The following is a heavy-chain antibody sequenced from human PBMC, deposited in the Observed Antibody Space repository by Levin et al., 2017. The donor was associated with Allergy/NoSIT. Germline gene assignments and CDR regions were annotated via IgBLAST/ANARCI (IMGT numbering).Heavy chain of an antibody. CDR2: IYYSGST. J-gene: IGHJ4*02. V-gene: IGHV4-39*07. Sequence: PSETLSLTCTVSGGSISSSSYYWGWIRQPPGKGLEWIGSIYYSGSTYYNPSLKSRVTISVDTSKNQFSLKLSSVTAADTAVYYCASLAVAGMCRGQVDYWGQGTLVTVSS. CDR3: ASLAVAGMCRGQVDY. CDR1: GGSISSSSYY. D-gene: IGHD6-19*01.